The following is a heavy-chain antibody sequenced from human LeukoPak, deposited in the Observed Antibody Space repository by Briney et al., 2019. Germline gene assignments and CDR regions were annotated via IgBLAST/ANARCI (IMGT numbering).Heavy chain of an antibody. CDR2: IYYSGST. CDR3: ARSYSGYDLAFFDY. V-gene: IGHV4-59*01. D-gene: IGHD5-12*01. CDR1: GGSISSYY. Sequence: PSETLSLTCTVSGGSISSYYWSWIRQPPGKGLEWIGYIYYSGSTNYNPSPKSRVTISVDTSKNQFSLKLSSVTAADTAVYYCARSYSGYDLAFFDYWGQGTLVTVSS. J-gene: IGHJ4*02.